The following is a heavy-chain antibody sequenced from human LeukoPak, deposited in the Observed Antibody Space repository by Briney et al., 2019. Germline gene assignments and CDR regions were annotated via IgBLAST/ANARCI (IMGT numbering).Heavy chain of an antibody. CDR2: TYLRYRGLH. CDR1: GDSVSSSSAA. Sequence: SQTLSLTCAISGDSVSSSSAAWNWVRQSPSRGLEWLGRTYLRYRGLHDYAVSMRGRITITSDTSKNQFSLHLNSVTPEGTAVYFWARDLSARLDDWGQGTLVTVSS. CDR3: ARDLSARLDD. V-gene: IGHV6-1*01. J-gene: IGHJ4*02.